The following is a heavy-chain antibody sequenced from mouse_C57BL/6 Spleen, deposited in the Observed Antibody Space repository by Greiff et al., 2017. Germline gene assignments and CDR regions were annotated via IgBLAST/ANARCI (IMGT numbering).Heavy chain of an antibody. CDR1: GFTFSSYA. CDR2: ISSGGDYI. J-gene: IGHJ4*01. V-gene: IGHV5-9-1*02. CDR3: TRDRGILLRWGDAMDY. D-gene: IGHD1-1*01. Sequence: DVMLVESGEGLVKPGGSLKLSCAASGFTFSSYAMSWVRQTPEKRLEWVAYISSGGDYIYYADTVKGRFTISRDNARNTLYLQMSSLKSEDTAMYYCTRDRGILLRWGDAMDYWGQGTSVTVSS.